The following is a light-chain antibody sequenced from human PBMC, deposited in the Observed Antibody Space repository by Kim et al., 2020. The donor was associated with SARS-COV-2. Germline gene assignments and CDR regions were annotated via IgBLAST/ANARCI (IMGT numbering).Light chain of an antibody. CDR2: SAS. J-gene: IGKJ1*01. Sequence: EIVLTQSPGTLSLSPGERATLSCRVSQSVSGNYLAWYQQNPGQAPRLLIHSASTRATGIPDRFSGSGSGTDFTLTINGLEPEDFAVYYCQQFGDSPRTCGQGTKVEI. CDR3: QQFGDSPRT. V-gene: IGKV3-20*01. CDR1: QSVSGNY.